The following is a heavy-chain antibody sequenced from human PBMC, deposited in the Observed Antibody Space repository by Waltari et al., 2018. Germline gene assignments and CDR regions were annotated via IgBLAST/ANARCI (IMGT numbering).Heavy chain of an antibody. CDR2: INKGGTT. V-gene: IGHV4-4*02. J-gene: IGHJ4*02. D-gene: IGHD3-9*01. CDR3: ARESWDTLTGYSN. Sequence: QVQLQESGPGLVKPSETLSLTCAVSGGSVSGSDWWTWVRQAPGKGLEWIGEINKGGTTNYNPSLKSRVTISVDKSRNQFSLKVISVTAADTAVYYCARESWDTLTGYSNWGQGTLVTVSS. CDR1: GGSVSGSDW.